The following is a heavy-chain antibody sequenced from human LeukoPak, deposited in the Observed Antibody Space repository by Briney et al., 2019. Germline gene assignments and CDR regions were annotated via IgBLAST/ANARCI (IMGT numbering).Heavy chain of an antibody. CDR2: IYYSGST. D-gene: IGHD5-12*01. CDR1: GGSISSYY. Sequence: PSETLSLTCTVSGGSISSYYWSWIRQPPGKGLEWIGYIYYSGSTNYNPSLKSRVTISVDTSKNQFSLKLSSVTAADTAVYYCARARSGGGYALFDYWGQGTLVTVSS. V-gene: IGHV4-59*01. CDR3: ARARSGGGYALFDY. J-gene: IGHJ4*02.